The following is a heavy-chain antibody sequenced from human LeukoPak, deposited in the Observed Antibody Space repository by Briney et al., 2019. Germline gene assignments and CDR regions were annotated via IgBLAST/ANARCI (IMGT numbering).Heavy chain of an antibody. Sequence: SETLSRTCTVSGGSITSYYWSWIRQPPGKGLEWIGYIYYSGSTNYNPSLKSRLTISVDASKNQFSLKLSSVTATDTAVYYCASLTTVTQGYFDSWGQGTLVTVSS. J-gene: IGHJ4*02. CDR2: IYYSGST. D-gene: IGHD4-17*01. V-gene: IGHV4-59*08. CDR1: GGSITSYY. CDR3: ASLTTVTQGYFDS.